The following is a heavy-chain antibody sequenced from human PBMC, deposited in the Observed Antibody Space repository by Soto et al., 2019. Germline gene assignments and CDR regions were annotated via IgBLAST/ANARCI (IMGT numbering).Heavy chain of an antibody. J-gene: IGHJ5*02. V-gene: IGHV4-34*01. CDR3: ARGHDVVVPAAVRYNWFDP. D-gene: IGHD2-2*01. Sequence: QVQLQQWGAGLLKPSETLSLTCAVYGGSFSGYYWSWIRQPPGKGLEWIGEINHSGSTNYNPSLKSRVTISVDTSKNQFSLKLSSVTAGDTAVYYCARGHDVVVPAAVRYNWFDPWGQGTLVTVSS. CDR2: INHSGST. CDR1: GGSFSGYY.